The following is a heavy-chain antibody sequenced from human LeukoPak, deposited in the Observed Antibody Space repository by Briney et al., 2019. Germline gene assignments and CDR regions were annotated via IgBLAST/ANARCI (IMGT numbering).Heavy chain of an antibody. CDR3: AKVGSAAGRAFDI. CDR1: GFTFSSYG. Sequence: GGSLRLSCAASGFTFSSYGMHWVRQAPGKGLEWAAFIRYDGSNKYYADSVKGRFTISRDNSKNTLYLQMNSLRAEDTAVYYCAKVGSAAGRAFDIWGQGTMVTVSS. V-gene: IGHV3-30*02. CDR2: IRYDGSNK. J-gene: IGHJ3*02. D-gene: IGHD6-13*01.